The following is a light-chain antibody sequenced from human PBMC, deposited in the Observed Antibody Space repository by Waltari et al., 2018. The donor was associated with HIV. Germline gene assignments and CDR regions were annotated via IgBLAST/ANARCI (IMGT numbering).Light chain of an antibody. V-gene: IGLV1-40*01. CDR1: SSNIGAGYA. J-gene: IGLJ3*02. CDR3: QSYDISLSGWV. Sequence: QSVLTQPPSVSGAPGQRVTISCTGSSSNIGAGYAVHWYQQFPGTAPKVLIYGNTYRPSGVPDRFAVSKSGSSASLLITGLLAEDDADYYCQSYDISLSGWVFGGGTKLTVL. CDR2: GNT.